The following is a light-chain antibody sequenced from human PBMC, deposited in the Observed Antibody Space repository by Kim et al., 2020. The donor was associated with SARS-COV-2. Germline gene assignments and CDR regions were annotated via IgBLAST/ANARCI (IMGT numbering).Light chain of an antibody. V-gene: IGKV1-39*01. CDR3: QQSYSSPLT. J-gene: IGKJ4*01. CDR1: HNTRGQ. CDR2: DAS. Sequence: ASVGDRVTITCRTSHNTRGQLNWYQQKPGKAPDLLIFDASSLRGGVPSRFNGSGSGTDFTLTISNLQPDDSATYYCQQSYSSPLTFGGGTKVDIK.